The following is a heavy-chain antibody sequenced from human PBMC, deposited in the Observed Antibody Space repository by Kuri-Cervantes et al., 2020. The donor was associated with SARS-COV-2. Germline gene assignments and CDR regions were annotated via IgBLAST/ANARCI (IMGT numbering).Heavy chain of an antibody. CDR3: ARDVSGYSSSWYGPYYFDY. CDR2: TYYRSKWYN. Sequence: QTLSLTCAISGDSVSSNSAAWNWIRQSPSRGLEWLGRTYYRSKWYNDYAVAVKSRITINPDTSKNQFSLQLNSVTPEDTAVYYCARDVSGYSSSWYGPYYFDYWGQGTLVTVSS. CDR1: GDSVSSNSAA. V-gene: IGHV6-1*01. J-gene: IGHJ4*02. D-gene: IGHD6-13*01.